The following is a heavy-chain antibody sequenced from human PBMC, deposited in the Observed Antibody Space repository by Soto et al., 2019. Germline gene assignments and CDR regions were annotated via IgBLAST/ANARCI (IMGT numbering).Heavy chain of an antibody. Sequence: GGSLRLSCAASGFTFSTYSINWVRQAPGKGLEWVSYISSSSTTIYFADSVKGRFTISRDNARNSLYLQMNSLRDEDTAVYYCARGRVGSTSYYGMDVWGQGTTVTVSS. D-gene: IGHD1-26*01. CDR3: ARGRVGSTSYYGMDV. CDR1: GFTFSTYS. CDR2: ISSSSTTI. J-gene: IGHJ6*02. V-gene: IGHV3-48*02.